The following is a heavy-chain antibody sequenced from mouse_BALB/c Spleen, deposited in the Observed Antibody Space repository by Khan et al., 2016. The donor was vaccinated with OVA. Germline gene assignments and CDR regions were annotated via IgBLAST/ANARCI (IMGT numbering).Heavy chain of an antibody. D-gene: IGHD2-14*01. CDR2: IYPGDGNT. J-gene: IGHJ3*01. V-gene: IGHV1-80*01. CDR3: ARSGYDYFAY. Sequence: QVRLQQSGAELVRPGSSVKISCKASGYAFSSYWMNWVKQRPGQGLEWIGQIYPGDGNTTYNGKFKGKVTLTADKSSNTAYMQLSSLTSEDSAVYFCARSGYDYFAYWGQGTLVTVSA. CDR1: GYAFSSYW.